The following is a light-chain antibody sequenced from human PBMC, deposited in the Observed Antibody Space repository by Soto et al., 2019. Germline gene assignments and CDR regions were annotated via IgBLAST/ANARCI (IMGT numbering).Light chain of an antibody. J-gene: IGKJ2*01. CDR2: GAS. Sequence: EIVLTQSPGTLSLSPGERATLSCRASQSITSSYLAYYQQKPGQAPRLLIYGASSRATGIPDRFSGSGSGTDFTLTISRLEPEDFAVYYCQHYGSSSVTFGQGTKLAIK. CDR1: QSITSSY. CDR3: QHYGSSSVT. V-gene: IGKV3-20*01.